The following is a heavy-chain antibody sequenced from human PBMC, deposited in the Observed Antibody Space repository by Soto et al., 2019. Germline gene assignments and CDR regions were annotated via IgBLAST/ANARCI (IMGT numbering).Heavy chain of an antibody. Sequence: QVQLVESGGGVVQPGRSLRLSCVGSGFTFGSYGLHWVRQAPGKGLEGGAIISFDGSYKSYADSVKGRFTISRDDSRNTLSLHMSSLSPEDTGVYYCAKDSVGATVYHNGMDVWGQGTTVSVSS. J-gene: IGHJ6*02. CDR2: ISFDGSYK. CDR1: GFTFGSYG. CDR3: AKDSVGATVYHNGMDV. D-gene: IGHD1-26*01. V-gene: IGHV3-30*18.